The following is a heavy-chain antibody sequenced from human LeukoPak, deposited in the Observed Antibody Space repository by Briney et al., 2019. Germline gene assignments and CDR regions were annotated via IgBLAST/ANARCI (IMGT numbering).Heavy chain of an antibody. CDR3: ASSKPGYCSGGSCHPDY. D-gene: IGHD2-15*01. Sequence: PSETLSLTCAVYGGSFSGYYWSWIRQPPGKGLEWIGEINHSGSTNYNPSLKSRVTMSVDTSKNRFSLKLSSVTAADTAVYYCASSKPGYCSGGSCHPDYWGQGTLVTVSS. J-gene: IGHJ4*02. CDR2: INHSGST. V-gene: IGHV4-34*01. CDR1: GGSFSGYY.